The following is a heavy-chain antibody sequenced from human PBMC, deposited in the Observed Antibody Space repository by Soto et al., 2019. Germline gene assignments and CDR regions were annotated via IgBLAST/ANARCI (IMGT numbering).Heavy chain of an antibody. D-gene: IGHD3-3*01. Sequence: GGSLRLSCAASGFTFSSYAMSWVRQAPGKGLEWVSAISGSGGSTYYADSVKGRFTISRDNSKNTLYLQMNSLRAEDTAVYYCAKGSYYDFWSGYFGYWGQGTLVTVSS. CDR1: GFTFSSYA. J-gene: IGHJ4*02. CDR2: ISGSGGST. CDR3: AKGSYYDFWSGYFGY. V-gene: IGHV3-23*01.